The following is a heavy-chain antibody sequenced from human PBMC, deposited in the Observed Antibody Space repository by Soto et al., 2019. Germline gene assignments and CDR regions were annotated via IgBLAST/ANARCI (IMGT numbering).Heavy chain of an antibody. CDR2: MXHGXXX. D-gene: IGHD2-8*01. CDR1: GDSVTNYF. J-gene: IGHJ4*02. V-gene: IGHV4-59*02. CDR3: ARDPGYCTNGVCPIFDF. Sequence: PSETLSLTCTVSGDSVTNYFWSWMRQPAGKGLEWIGHMXHGXXXXXXXXXXXXVXMSLDSSKNQFSLNLSSVTAADTAVYFCARDPGYCTNGVCPIFDFWGQGVLVTVSS.